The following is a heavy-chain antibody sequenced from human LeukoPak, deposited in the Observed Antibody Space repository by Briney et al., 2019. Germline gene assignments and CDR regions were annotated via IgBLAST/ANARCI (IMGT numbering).Heavy chain of an antibody. Sequence: SETLSLTCTVSGYSISIDYYWGWIRQPPGKGLEWIGSIYHSGSTYYNPSLKSRVTISLDTSKNQFSLKLSSVTAADTAVYYCARLGDGYNNDYWGQGTLVTVSS. CDR1: GYSISIDYY. CDR3: ARLGDGYNNDY. J-gene: IGHJ4*02. CDR2: IYHSGST. V-gene: IGHV4-38-2*02. D-gene: IGHD5-24*01.